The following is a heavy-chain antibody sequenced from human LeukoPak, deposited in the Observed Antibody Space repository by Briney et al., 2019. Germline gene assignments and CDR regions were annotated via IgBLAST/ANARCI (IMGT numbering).Heavy chain of an antibody. CDR2: IYYSGST. J-gene: IGHJ5*02. V-gene: IGHV4-30-4*08. CDR1: GGSISSGDYY. D-gene: IGHD7-27*01. Sequence: PSETLSLTCTVSGGSISSGDYYWSWIRQPPGKGQEWIGYIYYSGSTYYNPSLKSRVTISVDTSKNQFSLKLSSVTAADTAVYYCARLLTGNWFDPWGQGTLVTVSS. CDR3: ARLLTGNWFDP.